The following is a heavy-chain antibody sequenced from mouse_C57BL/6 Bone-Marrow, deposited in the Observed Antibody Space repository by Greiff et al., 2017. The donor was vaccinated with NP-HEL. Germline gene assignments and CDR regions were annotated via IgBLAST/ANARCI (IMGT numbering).Heavy chain of an antibody. CDR1: GYTFTSYW. Sequence: VKLQQPGAELVKPGASVKLSCKASGYTFTSYWMQWVKQRPGQGLEWIGEIDPSDSYTNYNQKFKGKATLTVDTSSSTAYMQLSSLTSEDSAVYYCARTGSYGAMDYWGQGTSVTVSS. J-gene: IGHJ4*01. CDR3: ARTGSYGAMDY. D-gene: IGHD1-1*01. V-gene: IGHV1-50*01. CDR2: IDPSDSYT.